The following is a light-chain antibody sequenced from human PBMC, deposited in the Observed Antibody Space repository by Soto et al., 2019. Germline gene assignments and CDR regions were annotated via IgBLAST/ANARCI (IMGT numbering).Light chain of an antibody. CDR1: QVISNY. CDR3: QHRHSYPVT. Sequence: DIHLTQSPSFLSASVGDRVTIICWASQVISNYLAWYQQKAGKATKLLIYTASTLQSGVPSRFSGSVSGTEFTLTISSLQPEDFATYYCQHRHSYPVTFGGGTKVEIK. CDR2: TAS. V-gene: IGKV1-9*01. J-gene: IGKJ4*01.